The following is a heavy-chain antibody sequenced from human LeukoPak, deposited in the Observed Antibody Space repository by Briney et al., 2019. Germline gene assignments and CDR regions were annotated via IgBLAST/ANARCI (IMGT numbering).Heavy chain of an antibody. V-gene: IGHV1-46*01. CDR3: ARVRYCTDAVCYAFDI. D-gene: IGHD2-8*01. Sequence: ASVKVSCKASGYTFTTYYIHWVREAPGQGLEWMGIINPSGGSTSYAQNFQGRLTMTRDTSTSTVYMELSSLRSEDTAVYYRARVRYCTDAVCYAFDIWGQGTMVTVSS. CDR1: GYTFTTYY. J-gene: IGHJ3*02. CDR2: INPSGGST.